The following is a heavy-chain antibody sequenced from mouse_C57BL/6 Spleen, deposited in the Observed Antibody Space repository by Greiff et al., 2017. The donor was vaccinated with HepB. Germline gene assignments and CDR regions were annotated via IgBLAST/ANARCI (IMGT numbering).Heavy chain of an antibody. CDR3: ANLYYYGSSSFDY. CDR2: ISYDGSN. Sequence: EVKLLESGPGLVKPSQSLSLTCSVTGYSITSGYYWNWIRQFPGNKLEWMGYISYDGSNNYNPSLKNRISITRDTSKNQFFLKLNSVTTEDTATYYCANLYYYGSSSFDYWGQGTTLTVSS. D-gene: IGHD1-1*01. CDR1: GYSITSGYY. V-gene: IGHV3-6*01. J-gene: IGHJ2*01.